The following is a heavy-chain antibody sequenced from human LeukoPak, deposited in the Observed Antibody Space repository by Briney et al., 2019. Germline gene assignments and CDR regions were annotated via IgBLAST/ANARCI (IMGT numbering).Heavy chain of an antibody. CDR2: ISDSGGST. Sequence: GGSLRLSCAVSGITLSNYGMSWVRQAPGKGLEWVAGISDSGGSTNYADSVKDRFTISRDNPKNTLYLQMNSLRAKDTAVYFCAKRGVVIRVILVGFHKEAYYFDSWGQGALVTVSS. CDR1: GITLSNYG. J-gene: IGHJ4*02. D-gene: IGHD3-22*01. V-gene: IGHV3-23*01. CDR3: AKRGVVIRVILVGFHKEAYYFDS.